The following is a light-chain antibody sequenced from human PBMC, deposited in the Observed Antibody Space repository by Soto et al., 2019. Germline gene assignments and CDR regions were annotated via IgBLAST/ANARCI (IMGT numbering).Light chain of an antibody. V-gene: IGLV1-36*01. CDR1: NSNIGSNA. J-gene: IGLJ3*02. CDR2: YND. CDR3: ATWDDRLTAWV. Sequence: QPVLTQSPSVSGAPRPSVNISCSGNNSNIGSNAVHWYQQLPGKAPKLLMYYNDMLPSGVSDRFSGSKSGTSASLAISGLQSEYEGDYYCATWDDRLTAWVFGGGTKLTVL.